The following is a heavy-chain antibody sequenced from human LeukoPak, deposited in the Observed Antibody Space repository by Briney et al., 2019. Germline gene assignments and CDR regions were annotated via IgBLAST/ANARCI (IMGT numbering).Heavy chain of an antibody. D-gene: IGHD6-19*01. V-gene: IGHV3-53*01. Sequence: SGGSLRLSCAASGFTVSNNYRSWVRKAPGKGLEWVSVVYSGGSTYYADSVKGRFTISRDNSKNTLYLQMNSLRAEDTAVYYCARDNVMGIAVAGTDYYYGMDVWGQGTTVTVSS. CDR3: ARDNVMGIAVAGTDYYYGMDV. CDR2: VYSGGST. CDR1: GFTVSNNY. J-gene: IGHJ6*02.